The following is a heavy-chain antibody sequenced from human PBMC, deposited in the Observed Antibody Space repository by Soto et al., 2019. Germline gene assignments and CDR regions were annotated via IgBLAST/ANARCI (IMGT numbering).Heavy chain of an antibody. CDR2: IYYTGTT. CDR3: ARDQQMGRLDP. D-gene: IGHD6-13*01. J-gene: IGHJ5*02. CDR1: GGSISSYY. Sequence: SETLSLTCSVSGGSISSYYWSWIRQSPGKGLEWIDYIYYTGTTNYNPSLKSRVTISLDTSRNQFSLRLTSVTAADTAVYFCARDQQMGRLDPWGQGTLVTVSS. V-gene: IGHV4-59*01.